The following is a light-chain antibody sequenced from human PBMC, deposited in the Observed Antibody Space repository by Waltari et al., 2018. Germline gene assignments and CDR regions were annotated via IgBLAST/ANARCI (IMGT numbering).Light chain of an antibody. V-gene: IGLV1-47*01. CDR2: KNN. CDR3: ATWDASLGVL. Sequence: QSVLPQPPSTSGPPGQRVPIPCSGSSSNLETNSVYWYQHLPGPTPKLPLYKNNHRPSGVPDRFSGSKSGTSASLAISGLRSEDEADYYCATWDASLGVLFGGGTKLTVL. CDR1: SSNLETNS. J-gene: IGLJ2*01.